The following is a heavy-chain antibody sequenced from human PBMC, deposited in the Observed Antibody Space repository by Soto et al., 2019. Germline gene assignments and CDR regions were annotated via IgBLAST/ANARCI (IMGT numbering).Heavy chain of an antibody. Sequence: SETLSLTCTVSGDSISRSSFYWVLIRQSPGKGLECIGIVYFTGSTNYNPSLKSRFTMSVDSSRNQFSLQLTSLTAADTAVYYCASHVRRGSYFDFWGEG. CDR1: GDSISRSSFY. CDR3: ASHVRRGSYFDF. V-gene: IGHV4-39*01. CDR2: VYFTGST. D-gene: IGHD1-26*01. J-gene: IGHJ4*02.